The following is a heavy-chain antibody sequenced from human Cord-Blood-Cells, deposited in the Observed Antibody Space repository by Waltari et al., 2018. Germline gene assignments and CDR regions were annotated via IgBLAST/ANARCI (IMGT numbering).Heavy chain of an antibody. CDR2: MSSTSSYI. Sequence: EVQLVESGGGLVKPGGSLRLSCAASGFPFSSYSMNWVRQAPGKALEGVSSMSSTSSYIYYADSVKGRFTIARDNAKNSLYLQMSSRIAEYTAVYYCARAHSSGWSDYWGQVTLVTVSS. CDR3: ARAHSSGWSDY. V-gene: IGHV3-21*01. J-gene: IGHJ4*02. CDR1: GFPFSSYS. D-gene: IGHD6-19*01.